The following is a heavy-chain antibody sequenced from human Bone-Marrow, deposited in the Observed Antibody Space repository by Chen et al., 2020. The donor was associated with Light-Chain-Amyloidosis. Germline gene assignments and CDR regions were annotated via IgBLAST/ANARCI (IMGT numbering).Heavy chain of an antibody. CDR3: VRQRRGIGWLPVY. D-gene: IGHD3-9*01. CDR2: IYFRGDT. V-gene: IGHV4-39*01. CDR1: SGSISSDNYY. J-gene: IGHJ4*02. Sequence: QLQLQESGPGLVKTSETLSLTCTVSSGSISSDNYYWGWIRQPPGQGLEWIGSIYFRGDTYYRPSLRSRVTISVDTSKNQFSLIMNSMTAADTAVYYCVRQRRGIGWLPVYWDQGTLVTVSS.